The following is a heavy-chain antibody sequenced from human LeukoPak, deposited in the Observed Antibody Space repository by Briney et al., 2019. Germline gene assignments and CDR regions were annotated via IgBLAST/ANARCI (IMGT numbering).Heavy chain of an antibody. Sequence: SETLSLTCTVSGGSISSYYWNWIRQHPGKGLEWIGYIYYSGSTYYNPSLKSRVTISVDTSKNQFSLKLSSVTAADTAVYYCARDSTALLDYGGIDYWGQGTLVTVSS. CDR1: GGSISSYY. CDR3: ARDSTALLDYGGIDY. CDR2: IYYSGST. D-gene: IGHD4-23*01. J-gene: IGHJ4*02. V-gene: IGHV4-59*06.